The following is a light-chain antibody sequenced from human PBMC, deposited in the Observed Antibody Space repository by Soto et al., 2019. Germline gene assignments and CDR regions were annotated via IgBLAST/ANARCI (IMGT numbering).Light chain of an antibody. Sequence: EIVLTQSPGTLSLSAGERATLSCRASQRVSGIFLAWYQQKPGHAPRLPIYGASSRATGIPDRFSGSGSGTDFTLTISRMEPEDFALYDCQQYANSRTFGQGTKVDIK. CDR1: QRVSGIF. CDR3: QQYANSRT. V-gene: IGKV3-20*01. CDR2: GAS. J-gene: IGKJ1*01.